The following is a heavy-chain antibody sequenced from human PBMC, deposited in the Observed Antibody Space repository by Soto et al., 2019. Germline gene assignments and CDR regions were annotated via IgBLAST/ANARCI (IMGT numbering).Heavy chain of an antibody. CDR2: LRLRGGA. J-gene: IGHJ2*01. CDR1: DVTFSSGNYF. D-gene: IGHD3-10*02. CDR3: ASGRNFVRGGRRWFFDF. Sequence: QVRLQESGPGLVRPSETLSLTCTVSDVTFSSGNYFWSWVRRATGKALEWIGDLRLRGGAFYTPSLRGRVRMSVDGYRNQFCLSLDSVSVADPDVYYGASGRNFVRGGRRWFFDFWG. V-gene: IGHV4-30-4*01.